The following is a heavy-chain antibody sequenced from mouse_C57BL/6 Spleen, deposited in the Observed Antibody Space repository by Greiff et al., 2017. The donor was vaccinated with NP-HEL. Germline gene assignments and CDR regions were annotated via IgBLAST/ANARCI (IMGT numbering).Heavy chain of an antibody. J-gene: IGHJ4*01. V-gene: IGHV5-4*01. D-gene: IGHD3-2*02. Sequence: EVHLVESGGGLVKPGGSLKLSCAASGFTFSSYAMSWVRQTPEKRLEWVATISDGGSYTYYPDNVKGRFTISRDNAKNNLYLQMSHLKSEDTAMYYCARDSGSGYPFAMDYWGQGTSVTVSS. CDR3: ARDSGSGYPFAMDY. CDR2: ISDGGSYT. CDR1: GFTFSSYA.